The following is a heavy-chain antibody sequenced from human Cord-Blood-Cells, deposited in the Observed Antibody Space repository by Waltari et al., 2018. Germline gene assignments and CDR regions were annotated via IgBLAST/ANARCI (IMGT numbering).Heavy chain of an antibody. D-gene: IGHD2-2*01. CDR1: GGSIRSHY. V-gene: IGHV4-59*11. CDR2: IYYSGST. Sequence: QVQLQESGPGLVMPSVTLPPTCTVSGGSIRSHYWSWLRQPPGEGLEWIGYIYYSGSTNYNPSLKSRVTISVDTSKNQFSLKLSSVTAADTAVYYCARGGCSSTSCFYYYYGMDVWGQGTTVTVSS. J-gene: IGHJ6*02. CDR3: ARGGCSSTSCFYYYYGMDV.